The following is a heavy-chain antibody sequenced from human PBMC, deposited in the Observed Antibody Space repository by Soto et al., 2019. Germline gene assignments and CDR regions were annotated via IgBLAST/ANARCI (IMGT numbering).Heavy chain of an antibody. CDR1: GFTFSNYA. J-gene: IGHJ4*02. Sequence: EVQLLESGGGSVQPGGSLRLSCAASGFTFSNYAMTWVRQAPGKGLEWVSTMSGAAGNTYYADSVKGRFTISRDNSKNTLYLQMNSLSAEDTAVYYCAKKYYFASWSYVFYFDYWGQGTLVTVSS. CDR3: AKKYYFASWSYVFYFDY. CDR2: MSGAAGNT. D-gene: IGHD3-10*01. V-gene: IGHV3-23*01.